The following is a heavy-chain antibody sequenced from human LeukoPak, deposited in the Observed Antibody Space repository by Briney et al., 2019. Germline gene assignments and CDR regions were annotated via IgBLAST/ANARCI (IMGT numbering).Heavy chain of an antibody. V-gene: IGHV4-39*01. CDR3: ASYADLTYYYDSSGYASFDY. D-gene: IGHD3-22*01. J-gene: IGHJ4*02. CDR2: IYYSGST. Sequence: SETLSLTCTVSGGSISSSSYYWGWIRQPPGKGLEWIGRIYYSGSTYYNPSLKSRVTISVDTSKNQFSLKLSSVTAADTAVYYCASYADLTYYYDSSGYASFDYWGQGTLVTVSS. CDR1: GGSISSSSYY.